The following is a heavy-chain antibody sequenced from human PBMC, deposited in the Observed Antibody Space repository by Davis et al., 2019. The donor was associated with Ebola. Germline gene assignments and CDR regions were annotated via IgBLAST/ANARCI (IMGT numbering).Heavy chain of an antibody. J-gene: IGHJ3*02. CDR1: GYTFSRYW. V-gene: IGHV5-51*01. CDR2: IYPGDSDT. D-gene: IGHD1-1*01. CDR3: ARPGTTGTVDGFDI. Sequence: GESLKISCKGSGYTFSRYWIGWVRQMPGKGLEWMGIIYPGDSDTRYSPSFQGQVTISADKSTSTVYLQWGSLKASDTAMYYCARPGTTGTVDGFDIWGQGTMVTVSS.